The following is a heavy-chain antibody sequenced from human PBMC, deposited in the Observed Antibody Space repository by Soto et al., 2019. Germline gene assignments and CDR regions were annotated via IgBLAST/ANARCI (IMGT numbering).Heavy chain of an antibody. CDR3: ARDAASYGSGWGAY. CDR1: GYTFTSYG. Sequence: ASVKVSCKASGYTFTSYGISWVRQAPGQGLEWMGWISAYNGNTNYAQKLQGRVTMTTDTSTSTAYMELRSLRSDDTAVYYCARDAASYGSGWGAYWGQGTLVTVSS. CDR2: ISAYNGNT. V-gene: IGHV1-18*01. J-gene: IGHJ4*02. D-gene: IGHD3-10*01.